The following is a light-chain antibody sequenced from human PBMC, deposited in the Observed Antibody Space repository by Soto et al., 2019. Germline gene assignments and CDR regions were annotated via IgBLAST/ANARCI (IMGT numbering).Light chain of an antibody. CDR1: QAVNTR. J-gene: IGKJ1*01. V-gene: IGKV3-11*01. Sequence: EIVLTQSPATLSSFPGDRVTLSCRASQAVNTRLAWYQHKPGQAPRLLIYLASNRAAGVPARFSGSGSGTDFTLTISDVEAEDFGVYYCHQRQSWPRTFGQGTIVDIK. CDR3: HQRQSWPRT. CDR2: LAS.